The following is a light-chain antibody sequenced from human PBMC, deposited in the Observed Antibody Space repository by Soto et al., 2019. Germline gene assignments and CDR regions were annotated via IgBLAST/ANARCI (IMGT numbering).Light chain of an antibody. CDR2: DAS. J-gene: IGKJ5*01. CDR3: QQYGSSPPIT. Sequence: EIVMTQSPATLSVSPGERATLSCRASQSLNSSYLAWYQQKPGQAPRLLIYDASSRATGIPDRFSGSGSGTDFTLTISRLEPEDSAVYYCQQYGSSPPITFGQGTRLEIK. CDR1: QSLNSSY. V-gene: IGKV3-20*01.